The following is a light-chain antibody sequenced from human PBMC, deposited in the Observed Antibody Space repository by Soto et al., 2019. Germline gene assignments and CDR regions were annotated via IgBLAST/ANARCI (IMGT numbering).Light chain of an antibody. V-gene: IGKV3D-15*01. Sequence: EIVMTQSPATLSVSPGERATLSCRASQSISNLLAWYQQKPGQAPRLLMYGASSRATGIPDRFSGSGSGTDFTLTISSLQSEDFAVYYCQHYHGWPITFGQGTRLEIK. CDR2: GAS. J-gene: IGKJ5*01. CDR3: QHYHGWPIT. CDR1: QSISNL.